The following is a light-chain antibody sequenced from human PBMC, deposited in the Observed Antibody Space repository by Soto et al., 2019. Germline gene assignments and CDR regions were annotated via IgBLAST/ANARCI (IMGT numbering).Light chain of an antibody. Sequence: DIQMTQSPSTLSASVGDRVTITCRASQSISSWLAWYQQKPGKAPKLLIYDDSSLESGVPSRFSGSGSGTEFTLTSSSLQPVECATYYCQQYNRYSWTFGRETKVQIK. J-gene: IGKJ1*01. V-gene: IGKV1-5*01. CDR3: QQYNRYSWT. CDR1: QSISSW. CDR2: DDS.